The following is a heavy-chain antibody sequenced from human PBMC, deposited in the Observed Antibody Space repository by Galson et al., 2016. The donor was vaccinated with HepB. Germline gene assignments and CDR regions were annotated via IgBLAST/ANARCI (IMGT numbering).Heavy chain of an antibody. CDR1: GVSISSRSHY. V-gene: IGHV4-39*01. J-gene: IGHJ4*02. CDR2: VHNSGTT. Sequence: ETLSLTCTVSGVSISSRSHYWGWIRQSPGKGLEWIGTVHNSGTTYFKPTLESRVTISIDTSKNQFSLRLRSVTAADTAVYYCARRPAYCTDGVCYNFYFDSWGQGTRVTVSS. D-gene: IGHD2-8*01. CDR3: ARRPAYCTDGVCYNFYFDS.